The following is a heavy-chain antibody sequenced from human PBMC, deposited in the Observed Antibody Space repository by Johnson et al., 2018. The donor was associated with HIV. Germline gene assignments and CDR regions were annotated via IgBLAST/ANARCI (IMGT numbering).Heavy chain of an antibody. V-gene: IGHV3-30*03. Sequence: QVQLVESGGGVGQPGRSLRLICAASGFTVSSFGMEWVRQAPGKGLEGVAVISYEGSNKYYADSVKGRFTISRDNAKNTLYLQMNSLRAEDTAVYYCARSLPDPHPEWELRAVYAFDIWGQGTMVTVSS. CDR1: GFTVSSFG. CDR2: ISYEGSNK. D-gene: IGHD1-26*01. J-gene: IGHJ3*02. CDR3: ARSLPDPHPEWELRAVYAFDI.